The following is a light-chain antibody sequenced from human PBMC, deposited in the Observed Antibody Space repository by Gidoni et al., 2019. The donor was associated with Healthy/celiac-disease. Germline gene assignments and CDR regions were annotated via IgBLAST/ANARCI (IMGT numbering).Light chain of an antibody. V-gene: IGKV3-20*01. CDR2: GAS. CDR3: QQYGSSPRT. J-gene: IGKJ1*01. CDR1: QSVSSSY. Sequence: EMVLTQSPGTLSLSPGERATLSCRASQSVSSSYLAWYQQKPGQTPRLLIYGASSRATGLPDRFSGSGSGTDFTLTISRLEPEDFAVYYCQQYGSSPRTFGQGTKVEIK.